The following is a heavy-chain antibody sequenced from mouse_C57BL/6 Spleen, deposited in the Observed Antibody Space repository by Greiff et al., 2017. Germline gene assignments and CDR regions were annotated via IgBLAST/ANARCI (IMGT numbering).Heavy chain of an antibody. V-gene: IGHV1-26*01. CDR3: TRGGYGRGDY. CDR1: GYTFTDYY. D-gene: IGHD1-1*01. CDR2: IKPNNGGT. J-gene: IGHJ2*01. Sequence: EVQLQQSGPELVKPGASVKISCKASGYTFTDYYMNWVKQSHGKSLVWIGDIKPNNGGTSYNQKFKGKATLTVDKSSSTAYMEVRSLTSEDSAVYYWTRGGYGRGDYWGQGTTLTVSS.